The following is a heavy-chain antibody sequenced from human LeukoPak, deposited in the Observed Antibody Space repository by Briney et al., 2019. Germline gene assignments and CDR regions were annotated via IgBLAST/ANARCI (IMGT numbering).Heavy chain of an antibody. J-gene: IGHJ4*02. V-gene: IGHV3-48*03. CDR3: ARDDGGRHTSSLDY. CDR1: GFTFSTYE. Sequence: PGGSLRLSCAASGFTFSTYEMHWVRQAPGKGLEWVSYMSTTGDIIYYADSVKGRFTISRDNAKNSLYLQMDSLRAEDMAVYYCARDDGGRHTSSLDYWGQGTLVAVSS. CDR2: MSTTGDII. D-gene: IGHD6-6*01.